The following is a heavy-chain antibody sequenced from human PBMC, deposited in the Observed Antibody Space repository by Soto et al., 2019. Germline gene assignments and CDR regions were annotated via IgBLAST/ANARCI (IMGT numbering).Heavy chain of an antibody. CDR3: VRSRYGGCFDF. J-gene: IGHJ5*01. CDR1: GFTFSSYW. Sequence: EVQLVESGGGLVQPGGSLRLSCAASGFTFSSYWMTWVRQAPGKGLGWVANIKQDGSAKYYVDSVKGRFTISRDNAEDSLHLQINSLRAEDTAVYYCVRSRYGGCFDFWGQGTLVTVSS. CDR2: IKQDGSAK. V-gene: IGHV3-7*04. D-gene: IGHD4-17*01.